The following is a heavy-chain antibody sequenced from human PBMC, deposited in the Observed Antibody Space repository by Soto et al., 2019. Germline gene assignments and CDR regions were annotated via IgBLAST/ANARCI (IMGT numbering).Heavy chain of an antibody. D-gene: IGHD3-22*01. CDR1: GGSISSGGYY. J-gene: IGHJ3*02. CDR2: IYYSGST. Sequence: QVQLQESGPGLVKPSQTLSLTCTVSGGSISSGGYYWSWIRQHPGKGLEWIGYIYYSGSTYYNPSLKCRVTISVDTSKNQFSLKLSSVTAADSAVYYCARDPGYDSSGRDAFDIWGQGTMVTVSS. V-gene: IGHV4-31*03. CDR3: ARDPGYDSSGRDAFDI.